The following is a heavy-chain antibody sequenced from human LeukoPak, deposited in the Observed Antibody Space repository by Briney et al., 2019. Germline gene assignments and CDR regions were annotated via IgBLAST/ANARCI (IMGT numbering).Heavy chain of an antibody. V-gene: IGHV4-61*02. Sequence: PSETLSLTCAVSGGSISSGGYSWSWIRQPAGKGLEWIGRIYTSGSTNYNPSLKSRVTMSVDTSKNQFSLKLSSVTAADTAVYYCARAPLGGANWFDPWGQGTLVTVSS. CDR1: GGSISSGGYS. CDR3: ARAPLGGANWFDP. CDR2: IYTSGST. J-gene: IGHJ5*02. D-gene: IGHD1-26*01.